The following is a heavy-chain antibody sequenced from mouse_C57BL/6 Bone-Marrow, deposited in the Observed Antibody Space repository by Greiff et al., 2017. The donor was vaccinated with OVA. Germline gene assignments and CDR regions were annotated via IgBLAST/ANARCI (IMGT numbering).Heavy chain of an antibody. CDR1: GYTFTSYW. Sequence: VQLQQPGAELVKPGASVKLSCKASGYTFTSYWMQWVKQRPGPGLEWIGEIDPSDSYTNYNQKFKGKATLTVDTSSSTAYMQLSSLTSEDSAVYYCARPAQYYAMDYWGQGTSVTVSS. V-gene: IGHV1-50*01. CDR2: IDPSDSYT. CDR3: ARPAQYYAMDY. D-gene: IGHD3-2*02. J-gene: IGHJ4*01.